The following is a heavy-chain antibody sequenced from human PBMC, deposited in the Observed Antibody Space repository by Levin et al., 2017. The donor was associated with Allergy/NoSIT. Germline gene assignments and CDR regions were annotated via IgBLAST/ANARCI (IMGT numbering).Heavy chain of an antibody. CDR3: AREAGYCSGGGCRWFDP. CDR1: GFTFSSYS. Sequence: LSLTCAASGFTFSSYSMNWVRQAPGRGLEWVSSINPSGYIYYADSMKGRFTISRDNAKNSLYLQMNSLRAEDTAVYYCAREAGYCSGGGCRWFDPWGQGTLVTVSS. CDR2: INPSGYI. D-gene: IGHD2-15*01. V-gene: IGHV3-21*01. J-gene: IGHJ5*02.